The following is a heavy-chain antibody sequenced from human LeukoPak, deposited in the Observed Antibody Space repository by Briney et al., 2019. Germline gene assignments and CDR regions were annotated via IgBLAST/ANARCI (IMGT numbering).Heavy chain of an antibody. D-gene: IGHD6-19*01. V-gene: IGHV3-48*03. Sequence: GGSLRLSCAASGFTFSSYEMNWVRQAPGKRLEWVSYISSSGSTIYYADSVKGRFTISRDNAKNSLYLQMNSLRAEDTAVYYCARAGSGWSPAPLTYFDYWGQGTLVTVSS. CDR1: GFTFSSYE. CDR2: ISSSGSTI. CDR3: ARAGSGWSPAPLTYFDY. J-gene: IGHJ4*02.